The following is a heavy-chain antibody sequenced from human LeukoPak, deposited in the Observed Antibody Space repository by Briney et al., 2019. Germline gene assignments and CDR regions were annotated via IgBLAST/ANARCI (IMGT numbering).Heavy chain of an antibody. CDR1: GGSISSSSYY. V-gene: IGHV4-39*01. CDR2: IYYSGST. J-gene: IGHJ3*02. D-gene: IGHD2-2*01. CDR3: AGWVVGYQLLSRAFDI. Sequence: PSETLSLTCTVSGGSISSSSYYWGWIRQPPGKGLEWIGSIYYSGSTYYNPSLKSRVTISVDTSKNQFSLKLSSVTAADTAVYYCAGWVVGYQLLSRAFDIWGQGTMVTVSS.